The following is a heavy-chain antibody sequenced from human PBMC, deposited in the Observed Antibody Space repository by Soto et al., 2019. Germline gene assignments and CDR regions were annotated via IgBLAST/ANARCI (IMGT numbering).Heavy chain of an antibody. Sequence: SETLSLTCTFSGGSVSSGVYYWSWIRQPPGKGLEWIGYIYYSGSTNNNPSLKSRVTMTRDTSISTAYMELSRLRSDDTAVYYCARDPIYGSGTYGMDVWGQGTTVTVSS. J-gene: IGHJ6*02. CDR1: GGSVSSGVYY. D-gene: IGHD3-10*01. CDR3: ARDPIYGSGTYGMDV. V-gene: IGHV4-61*08. CDR2: IYYSGST.